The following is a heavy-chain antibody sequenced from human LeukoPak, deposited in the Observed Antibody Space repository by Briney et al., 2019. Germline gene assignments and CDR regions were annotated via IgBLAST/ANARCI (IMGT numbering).Heavy chain of an antibody. CDR3: ARDRSGWYSGTRGWFDP. Sequence: SETLSLTCTVSGGSISSYYWSWIRQPPGKGLEWIGYIYYSGSTNYNPSLKSRVTISVDTSKNQFSLKLSPVTAADTAVYYCARDRSGWYSGTRGWFDPWGQGTLVTVSS. D-gene: IGHD6-19*01. CDR2: IYYSGST. CDR1: GGSISSYY. J-gene: IGHJ5*02. V-gene: IGHV4-59*01.